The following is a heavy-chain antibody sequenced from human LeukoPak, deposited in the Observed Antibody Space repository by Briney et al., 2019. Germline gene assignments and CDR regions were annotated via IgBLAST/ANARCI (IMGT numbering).Heavy chain of an antibody. J-gene: IGHJ3*02. D-gene: IGHD1-7*01. CDR3: ARDSRRELLHAFDI. CDR2: IYYSAST. Sequence: PSETLSLTCTVSGGSISTSSYYWGWIRQPPGKGLEWIGRIYYSASTNYNPSLKSRVTISVDTSKNQFSRKLSSVTAGGTAGDFCARDSRRELLHAFDIWGQGTMVTVSS. V-gene: IGHV4-39*07. CDR1: GGSISTSSYY.